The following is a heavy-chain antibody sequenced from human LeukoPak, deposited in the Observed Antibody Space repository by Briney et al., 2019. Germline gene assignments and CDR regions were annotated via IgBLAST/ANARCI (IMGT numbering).Heavy chain of an antibody. CDR3: AGQGKSGRQDY. D-gene: IGHD1-26*01. J-gene: IGHJ4*02. CDR2: IYSGGST. CDR1: GFTVSSNY. Sequence: GGSLRLSCAASGFTVSSNYMSWVRQAPGKGLEWVSVIYSGGSTYYADSVKGRFTISRDNSKNTLSLQLNSLSAADTAVYYWAGQGKSGRQDYWGQGTLVTVSS. V-gene: IGHV3-53*01.